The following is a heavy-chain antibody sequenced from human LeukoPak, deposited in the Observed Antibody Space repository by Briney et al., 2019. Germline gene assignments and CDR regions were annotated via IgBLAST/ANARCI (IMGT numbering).Heavy chain of an antibody. CDR1: SEFISGYY. Sequence: SETLSLTCGVSSEFISGYYWGWIRQPPGKGLERIGDINDSGTTKYNPALKSRVTMSIDTSKKQFSLKVKSVTAADTAVYYCARLPLGAFGEVLNFDCWGQGTLVTVSS. CDR3: ARLPLGAFGEVLNFDC. D-gene: IGHD3-10*01. CDR2: INDSGTT. V-gene: IGHV4-34*01. J-gene: IGHJ4*02.